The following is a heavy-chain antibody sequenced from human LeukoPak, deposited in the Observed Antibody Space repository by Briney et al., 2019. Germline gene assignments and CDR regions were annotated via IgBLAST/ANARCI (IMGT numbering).Heavy chain of an antibody. CDR3: TPGPRYCSSTSCWTFDY. D-gene: IGHD2-2*01. J-gene: IGHJ4*02. Sequence: GGSLRPSRTASGFTFGDYAMSWVRQAPGKGLEWVGFIRSKAYGGTTEYAASVKGRFTISRDDSKSIAYLQMNSLKTEDTAVYYCTPGPRYCSSTSCWTFDYWGQGTLVTVSS. CDR2: IRSKAYGGTT. CDR1: GFTFGDYA. V-gene: IGHV3-49*04.